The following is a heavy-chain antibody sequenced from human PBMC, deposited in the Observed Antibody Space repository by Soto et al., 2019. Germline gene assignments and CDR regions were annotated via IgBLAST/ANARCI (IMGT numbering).Heavy chain of an antibody. J-gene: IGHJ4*02. Sequence: EVQLLDSGGGLVQAGGSLRLSCAASGFTFSSDAMSWVHQGPGKGLEWVSGISGSGGSTYYADSVKGRFTISRDNSKNTLYLQMNSLSADDTAIYYCTQGPGPGQWLATGSYFFDYWGQGTLVTVSS. D-gene: IGHD6-19*01. CDR3: TQGPGPGQWLATGSYFFDY. CDR2: ISGSGGST. CDR1: GFTFSSDA. V-gene: IGHV3-23*01.